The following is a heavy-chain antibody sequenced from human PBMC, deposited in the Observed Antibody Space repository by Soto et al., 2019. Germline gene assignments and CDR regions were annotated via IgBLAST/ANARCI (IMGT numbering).Heavy chain of an antibody. Sequence: SGGSLRLSCAASGFTFSSYAMSWVRQAPGKGLEWVSAISGSGGSTYYADSVKGRFTISRDNSKNTLYLQMNSLRAEDTAVYYCAKASTTVTTGNYFDYWGQGTLVTVSS. CDR3: AKASTTVTTGNYFDY. V-gene: IGHV3-23*01. J-gene: IGHJ4*02. D-gene: IGHD4-17*01. CDR2: ISGSGGST. CDR1: GFTFSSYA.